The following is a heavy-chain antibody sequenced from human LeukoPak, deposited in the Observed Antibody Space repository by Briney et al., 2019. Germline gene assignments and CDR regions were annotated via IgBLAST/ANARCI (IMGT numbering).Heavy chain of an antibody. J-gene: IGHJ4*02. V-gene: IGHV4-59*01. CDR2: IHRSGSA. CDR1: GDSITNYY. CDR3: ARARRVAVRGQYFDF. Sequence: SETLSLTCTVSGDSITNYYWSWIRHSPGKGLESIGFIHRSGSANYNPSLKSRVTMSVDTSKNQFSLKMSSVTAADTAVYHCARARRVAVRGQYFDFWGQGALVTVSS. D-gene: IGHD3-10*02.